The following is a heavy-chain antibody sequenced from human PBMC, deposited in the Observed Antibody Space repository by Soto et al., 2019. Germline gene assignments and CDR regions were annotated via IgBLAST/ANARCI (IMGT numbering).Heavy chain of an antibody. D-gene: IGHD1-1*01. Sequence: SGPTLVNPTQTLTLTCTFSGFSLSTSGVGVGWIRQPPGKALEWVGIIFWDDDKRYRPSLKRRLSITKDTSRNQLVLTMTNMDPVDTATYYCAHLPWKELWPRAPVVNWGQGTPVTVSS. CDR3: AHLPWKELWPRAPVVN. J-gene: IGHJ4*02. CDR2: IFWDDDK. CDR1: GFSLSTSGVG. V-gene: IGHV2-5*02.